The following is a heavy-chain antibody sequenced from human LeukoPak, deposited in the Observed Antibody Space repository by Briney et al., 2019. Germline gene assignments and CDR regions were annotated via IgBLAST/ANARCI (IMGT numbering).Heavy chain of an antibody. Sequence: ASVKVSCKASGGTFSSYAISWVRQAPAQGLEWMGGIIPIFGTANYAQKFQGRVTITADESTSTAYMELSSLRSEDTAVYYCARDDSSGYYSEGAFDIWGQGTMVTVSS. J-gene: IGHJ3*02. V-gene: IGHV1-69*13. CDR2: IIPIFGTA. CDR1: GGTFSSYA. CDR3: ARDDSSGYYSEGAFDI. D-gene: IGHD3-22*01.